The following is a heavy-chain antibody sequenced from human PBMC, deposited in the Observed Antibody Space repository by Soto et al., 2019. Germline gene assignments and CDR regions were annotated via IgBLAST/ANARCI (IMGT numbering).Heavy chain of an antibody. CDR3: AREPHGYGGNWVDY. CDR1: GYTFTSYD. V-gene: IGHV1-8*01. Sequence: ASVKVSCKASGYTFTSYDINWVRQATGQGLEWMGWMNPNSGNTGYAQKFQVRVTMTRNTSISTAYMELSSLRSEDTAVYYCAREPHGYGGNWVDYWGQGTLVTVSS. CDR2: MNPNSGNT. D-gene: IGHD2-15*01. J-gene: IGHJ4*02.